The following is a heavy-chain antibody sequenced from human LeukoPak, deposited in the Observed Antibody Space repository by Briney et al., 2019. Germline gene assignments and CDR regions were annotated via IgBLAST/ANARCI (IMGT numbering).Heavy chain of an antibody. J-gene: IGHJ6*02. CDR2: MSYSGST. CDR3: ARVFRTAAGSYFYYYGMDV. Sequence: NSSETLSLTCTVSDGSVSSGSYYWSWIRQPPGRGLEWIGYMSYSGSTNYNPSLKSRVTISVDTSKNQFSLKLSSVTAADTAVYYCARVFRTAAGSYFYYYGMDVWGQGTTVTVSS. CDR1: DGSVSSGSYY. D-gene: IGHD6-13*01. V-gene: IGHV4-61*01.